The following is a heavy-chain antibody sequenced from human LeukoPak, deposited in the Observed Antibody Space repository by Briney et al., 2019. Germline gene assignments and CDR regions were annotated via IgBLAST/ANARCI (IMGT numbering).Heavy chain of an antibody. CDR1: GYTFTSYG. CDR3: ARDRRMVYATFDY. Sequence: ASVKLSCKASGYTFTSYGISWVRQAPGQGLERMGWISAYNGNKNYAQKLQGRVTMTTDTSTSTAYMELRSLRSDDTAVYYCARDRRMVYATFDYWGQGTLVTVSS. V-gene: IGHV1-18*01. CDR2: ISAYNGNK. D-gene: IGHD2-8*01. J-gene: IGHJ4*02.